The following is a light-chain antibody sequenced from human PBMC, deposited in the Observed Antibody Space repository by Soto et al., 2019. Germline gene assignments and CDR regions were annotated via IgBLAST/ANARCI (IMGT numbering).Light chain of an antibody. Sequence: EIVFTQYPATLSVSPGERATLSCRASQSVSSNLAWYQQKPGQAPRLLIYGASTRATGIPARFSGSGSGTEFTLTISSLQSEDFAVYYCQQYNNWPQTFGQGTKVDI. V-gene: IGKV3-15*01. CDR1: QSVSSN. CDR3: QQYNNWPQT. CDR2: GAS. J-gene: IGKJ1*01.